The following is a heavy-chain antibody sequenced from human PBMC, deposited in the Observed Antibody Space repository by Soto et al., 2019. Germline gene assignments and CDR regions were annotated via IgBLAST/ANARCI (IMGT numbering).Heavy chain of an antibody. D-gene: IGHD2-2*01. Sequence: QVQLQQWGAGLLKPSEPLSLTCVVYGGSFSGYYWSWIRQSPGKGLEWFGGINHRGSTNYNPSLESRVTISVDTSKNQFSLKLPSVTAADTAMYYCARDGFCTSTTCRVGNWFDPWGQGTLVNVSS. V-gene: IGHV4-34*01. CDR2: INHRGST. J-gene: IGHJ5*02. CDR1: GGSFSGYY. CDR3: ARDGFCTSTTCRVGNWFDP.